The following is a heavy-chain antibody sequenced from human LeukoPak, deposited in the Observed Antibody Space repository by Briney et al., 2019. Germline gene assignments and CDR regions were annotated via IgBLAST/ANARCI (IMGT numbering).Heavy chain of an antibody. Sequence: GESLQISCKGSGYSFINYWIGWVRQMPAKGLEWMGIIYPGDSDTTYSPSFQGQVTISADKSINTAYLQWSSLKASDTAMYYCARRSSGYPYYYMDVWGKGTTVTVSS. J-gene: IGHJ6*03. D-gene: IGHD3-22*01. V-gene: IGHV5-51*01. CDR1: GYSFINYW. CDR3: ARRSSGYPYYYMDV. CDR2: IYPGDSDT.